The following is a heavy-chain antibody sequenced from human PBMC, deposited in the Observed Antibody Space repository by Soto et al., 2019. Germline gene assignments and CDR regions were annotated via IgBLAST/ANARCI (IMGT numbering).Heavy chain of an antibody. CDR2: INTNSGGT. V-gene: IGHV1-2*04. CDR1: GYTFTGYY. J-gene: IGHJ6*02. CDR3: AGAPCGWSGYSGGYGMEV. Sequence: QVQLVQSGAEVKKPGASVKVSCKASGYTFTGYYMHWVRQAPGQGLEWMGWINTNSGGTNYAQKFQGWVTMTRDTAISTAYMGLRRLRSDDTAVDYCAGAPCGWSGYSGGYGMEVWGQGATVTGSS. D-gene: IGHD3-3*01.